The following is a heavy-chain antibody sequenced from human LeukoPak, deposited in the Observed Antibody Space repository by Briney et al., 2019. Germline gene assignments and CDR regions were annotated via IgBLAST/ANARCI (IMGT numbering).Heavy chain of an antibody. CDR3: ARVANKGVLRFLEWLSNYMHV. CDR2: IKQCGSN. Sequence: SETLSLTCAVYGVSFSAYYWSWLRPPPGGGGEWLGEIKQCGSNNYNPSLKSRLTISVDTSKNLFSLKLSSVTAADTAVYYCARVANKGVLRFLEWLSNYMHVWGKGTTVTVSS. J-gene: IGHJ6*03. V-gene: IGHV4-34*01. CDR1: GVSFSAYY. D-gene: IGHD3-3*01.